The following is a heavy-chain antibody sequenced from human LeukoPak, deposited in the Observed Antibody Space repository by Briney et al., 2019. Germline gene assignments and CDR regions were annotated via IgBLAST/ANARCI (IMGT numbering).Heavy chain of an antibody. CDR2: IYWDEDI. CDR3: VRRQYNSDFDFWSGFDY. CDR1: GFSIGTSGVG. D-gene: IGHD3-3*01. J-gene: IGHJ4*01. V-gene: IGHV2-5*02. Sequence: SGPTLVKPTQTLTLTCTLSGFSIGTSGVGVGRIRQPPGKALEWLALIYWDEDIRYSPSLKNRLTITKDTSKNQVVLTMTNMDPVDTATYYCVRRQYNSDFDFWSGFDYWGHGTLVTVSS.